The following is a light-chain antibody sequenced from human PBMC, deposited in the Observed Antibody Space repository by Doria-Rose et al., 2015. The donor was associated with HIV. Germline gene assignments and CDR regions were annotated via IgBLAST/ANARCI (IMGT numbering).Light chain of an antibody. CDR3: HQYGTSWT. J-gene: IGKJ1*01. CDR1: QSFSSTY. Sequence: EIVMTQSPGTLSLSPGEGATLSCRASQSFSSTYLAWCQQKPGQAPSLLIYDGSTRATDIPDRFSASGSGTDFTITINRLEPEDFALYYCHQYGTSWTFGQGTKVEI. V-gene: IGKV3-20*01. CDR2: DGS.